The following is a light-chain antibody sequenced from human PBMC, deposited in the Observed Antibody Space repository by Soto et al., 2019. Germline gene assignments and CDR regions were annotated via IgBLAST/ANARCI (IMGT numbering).Light chain of an antibody. Sequence: QSVLTQPPSASRSPGQSVTISCTGTSSDVGRYNFVSWYQQHPGKAPKLMIFDVTKRPSGVSDRFSGSKSGNTASLTISGLQAEDEADYYCSSYTSSSPYVFGTGTKVTVL. CDR3: SSYTSSSPYV. V-gene: IGLV2-14*03. CDR2: DVT. CDR1: SSDVGRYNF. J-gene: IGLJ1*01.